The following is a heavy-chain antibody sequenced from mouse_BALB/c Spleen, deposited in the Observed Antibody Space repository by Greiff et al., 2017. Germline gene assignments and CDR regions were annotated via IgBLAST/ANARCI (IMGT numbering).Heavy chain of an antibody. Sequence: QVQLKQSGPQLVRPGASVKISCKASGYSFTSYWMHWVKQRPGQGLEWIGMIDPSDSETRLNQKFKDKATLTVDKSSSTAYMQLSSPTSEDSAVYYCARGDYGSSPGDYWGQGTSVTVSS. CDR3: ARGDYGSSPGDY. J-gene: IGHJ4*01. V-gene: IGHV1S126*01. CDR2: IDPSDSET. D-gene: IGHD1-1*01. CDR1: GYSFTSYW.